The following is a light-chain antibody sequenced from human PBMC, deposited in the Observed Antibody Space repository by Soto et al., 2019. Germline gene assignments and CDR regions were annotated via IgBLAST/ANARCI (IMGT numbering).Light chain of an antibody. CDR3: QQRSNWPPT. CDR1: QSVSSY. J-gene: IGKJ1*01. CDR2: DVF. Sequence: EIVLTQSPATLSLSPGERATLSCRASQSVSSYLAWYQQKPGQAPRLLIYDVFNRATGIPARFSGSGSGTDFTLTISSLEPEDFAVYYCQQRSNWPPTFGQGTKVEIK. V-gene: IGKV3-11*01.